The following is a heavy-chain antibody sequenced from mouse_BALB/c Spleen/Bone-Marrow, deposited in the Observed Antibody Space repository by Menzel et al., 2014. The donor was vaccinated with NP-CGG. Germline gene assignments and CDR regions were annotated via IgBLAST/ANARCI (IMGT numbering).Heavy chain of an antibody. Sequence: ESGAELVRPGTSVKVSCKASGYAFTNYLIEWLKQRPGQGLEWIGVLNPGSGGSHYNEKFKGKATLTADKSSSTAYMQLSSLTSDDSAVYFCARSTTVKDYFDYWGQGTTLTVSS. CDR3: ARSTTVKDYFDY. V-gene: IGHV1-54*01. J-gene: IGHJ2*01. D-gene: IGHD1-1*01. CDR2: LNPGSGGS. CDR1: GYAFTNYL.